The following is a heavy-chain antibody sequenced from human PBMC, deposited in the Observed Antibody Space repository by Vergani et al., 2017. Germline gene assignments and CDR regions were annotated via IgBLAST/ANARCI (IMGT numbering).Heavy chain of an antibody. CDR3: ARHLGYCTNGVCYTPNYFDY. J-gene: IGHJ4*02. D-gene: IGHD2-8*01. Sequence: QVQLQESGPGLVKPSQTLSLTCTVSGGSINSHNYYWSWIRQPAGKGLEWIGRIHTSGSTNYNPSLKSRVTMSEDTSKNQFSLNLTSVTAADTAVYYCARHLGYCTNGVCYTPNYFDYWGQGTLVTVSS. CDR1: GGSINSHNYY. V-gene: IGHV4-61*02. CDR2: IHTSGST.